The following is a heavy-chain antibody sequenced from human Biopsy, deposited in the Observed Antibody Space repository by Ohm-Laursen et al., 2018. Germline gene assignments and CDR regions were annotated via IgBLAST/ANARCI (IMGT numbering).Heavy chain of an antibody. CDR2: IIPLFGAP. J-gene: IGHJ5*02. D-gene: IGHD4-17*01. CDR1: GYTFTSYE. CDR3: ARLAQIYGDSPFDP. V-gene: IGHV1-69*13. Sequence: VKISCKSSGYTFTSYEINWVRQATGQGLEWMGGIIPLFGAPNYAQKFQGRLTITADESKSTTYMELSSLRSEDTAVYYCARLAQIYGDSPFDPWGQGTLVTVSS.